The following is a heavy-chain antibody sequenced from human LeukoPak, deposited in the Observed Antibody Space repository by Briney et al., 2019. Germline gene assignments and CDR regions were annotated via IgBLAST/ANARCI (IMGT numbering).Heavy chain of an antibody. CDR1: GFTFSDYA. V-gene: IGHV3-30*18. Sequence: GGSLRLSCEASGFTFSDYAMHWVRQAPGKGLEWVALISRDGSDENFADSVKGRFTISRDNSKNTLYLQMDSLRAEDTALYYCAKEYSGYDFDYWGQGTLVTVSS. J-gene: IGHJ4*02. CDR3: AKEYSGYDFDY. CDR2: ISRDGSDE. D-gene: IGHD5-12*01.